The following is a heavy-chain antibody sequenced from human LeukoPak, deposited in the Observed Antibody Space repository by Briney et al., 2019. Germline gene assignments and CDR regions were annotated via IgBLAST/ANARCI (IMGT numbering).Heavy chain of an antibody. CDR3: AKEGPVPAATYFDC. D-gene: IGHD2-2*01. CDR1: GFTFSSYG. V-gene: IGHV3-30*18. Sequence: GGSLRLSCAASGFTFSSYGMHWVRQAPGKGLEWVAVISYNGSNKYYADSVKGRFTISRDNSKNTLYLQMNSLRAEDTAVYYCAKEGPVPAATYFDCWGQGTLVTVSS. CDR2: ISYNGSNK. J-gene: IGHJ4*02.